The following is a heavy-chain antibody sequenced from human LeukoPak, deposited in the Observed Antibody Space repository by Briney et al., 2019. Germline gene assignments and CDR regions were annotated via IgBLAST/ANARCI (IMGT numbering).Heavy chain of an antibody. CDR2: IWYDGSNK. Sequence: GRSLRLSCAASGFTFSSYGMHWVRQAPGKGLEWVAVIWYDGSNKYYADSVKGRFTISRDNSKNTLYLQMNSLRAEDTAVYYCARDHDGVYDLYYFDYWGQGTLVTVSS. V-gene: IGHV3-33*01. CDR1: GFTFSSYG. CDR3: ARDHDGVYDLYYFDY. D-gene: IGHD5/OR15-5a*01. J-gene: IGHJ4*02.